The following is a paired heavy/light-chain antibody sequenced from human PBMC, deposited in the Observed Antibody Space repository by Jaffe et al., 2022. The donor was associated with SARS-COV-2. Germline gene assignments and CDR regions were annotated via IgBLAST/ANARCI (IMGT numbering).Heavy chain of an antibody. V-gene: IGHV3-23*01. J-gene: IGHJ4*02. CDR1: GFTFNNYA. Sequence: EVQLLESGEGLVQPGGSLRLSCAASGFTFNNYAMTWIRQAPGKGLEWVSTITGSGHTYYANSVRGRFTISRDGSKNTLYLEMHSLRAEDAAVYYCAKSVNKDTAIHFDYWGQGTLVTVSS. CDR3: AKSVNKDTAIHFDY. D-gene: IGHD5-18*01. CDR2: ITGSGHT.
Light chain of an antibody. V-gene: IGKV1-16*02. CDR2: DAS. J-gene: IGKJ5*01. Sequence: DIQMTQSPSSLSASVGDRVTITCRASQGISKYLAWFQHKPGKAPKSLIFDASSLHGGVPAKFSGSGSGTEFTLTISSLQPEDFATYYCQQYNFYPITFGQGTRLEIK. CDR1: QGISKY. CDR3: QQYNFYPIT.